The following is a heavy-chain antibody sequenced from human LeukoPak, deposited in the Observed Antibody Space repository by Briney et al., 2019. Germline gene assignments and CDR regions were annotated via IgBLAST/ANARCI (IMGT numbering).Heavy chain of an antibody. Sequence: PGGSLRLSCAASGFTFSVYSMNWVRQAPGKGLEWVSSISSRSTHIYYVDSLKGRFTISRDNAKNSLYLQMNSLRAEDTAVYYCARADCGVKYDGFDIWGQGTVVTVSS. D-gene: IGHD4-23*01. CDR1: GFTFSVYS. CDR3: ARADCGVKYDGFDI. V-gene: IGHV3-21*01. CDR2: ISSRSTHI. J-gene: IGHJ3*02.